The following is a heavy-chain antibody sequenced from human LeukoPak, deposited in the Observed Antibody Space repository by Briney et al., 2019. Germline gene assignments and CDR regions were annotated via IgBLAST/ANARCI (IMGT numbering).Heavy chain of an antibody. CDR2: INAGNGNT. CDR1: GYTFTSYA. D-gene: IGHD6-19*01. J-gene: IGHJ3*01. CDR3: ARNNSGWDAFDV. Sequence: ASVKVSCRASGYTFTSYAMHWVRQAPGQRLEWMGWINAGNGNTKYSQRFQGRVTITRDTSASTAYMELSSLRSEDTAVYYCARNNSGWDAFDVWGQGTMVTVSS. V-gene: IGHV1-3*01.